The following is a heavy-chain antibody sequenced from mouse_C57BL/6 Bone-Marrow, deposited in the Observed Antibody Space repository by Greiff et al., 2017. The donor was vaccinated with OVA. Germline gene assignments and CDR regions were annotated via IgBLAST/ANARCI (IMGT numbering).Heavy chain of an antibody. Sequence: EVLLVESGGGLVKPGGSLKLSCAASGFTFSSYAMSWVRQTPEKRLEWVATISDGGSYTYYPDNVKGRFTISRDNAKNNLYMQMSLLKSEDTAMYYCARHLEWFAYGGQGTLVTVSA. J-gene: IGHJ3*01. V-gene: IGHV5-4*01. CDR1: GFTFSSYA. CDR2: ISDGGSYT. CDR3: ARHLEWFAY.